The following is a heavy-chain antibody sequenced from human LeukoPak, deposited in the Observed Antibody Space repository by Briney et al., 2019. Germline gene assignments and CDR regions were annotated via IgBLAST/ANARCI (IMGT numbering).Heavy chain of an antibody. V-gene: IGHV3-48*03. J-gene: IGHJ4*02. CDR1: GFTFSSYE. Sequence: GGSLRLSCAASGFTFSSYEMNWVRQAPGKGRERVSYISSSGSTIYYADSVKGGFTISREKDKNSLYLQMNSLRAEDTAVYYCARGVGASIMAYWGQGTLVTVSS. CDR2: ISSSGSTI. D-gene: IGHD1-26*01. CDR3: ARGVGASIMAY.